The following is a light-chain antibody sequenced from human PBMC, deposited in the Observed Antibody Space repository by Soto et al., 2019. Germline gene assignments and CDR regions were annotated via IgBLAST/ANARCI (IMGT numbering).Light chain of an antibody. CDR1: QSVNSN. CDR2: GAS. V-gene: IGKV3-15*01. CDR3: QQYKNWPRT. J-gene: IGKJ1*01. Sequence: EIVRTQSPATLSVSPGERATLSCRASQSVNSNLAWYQQKPGQAPRLLIYGASTRATGIPARFSGSGSGTEFTLTISSLQSEDFAIYYCQQYKNWPRTFGQGTKVDIK.